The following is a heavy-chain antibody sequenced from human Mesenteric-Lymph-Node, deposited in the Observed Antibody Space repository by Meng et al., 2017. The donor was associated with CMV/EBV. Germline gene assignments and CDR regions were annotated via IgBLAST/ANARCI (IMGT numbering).Heavy chain of an antibody. Sequence: GESLKISCAASGFTFSSYVMHWVRQAPGKGLEWVSSISSSSSYIYYADSVKGRFTISRDNAKNSLYLQMNSLRAEDTAVYYCARDWCYDSSGYYCNWGQGTLVTVSS. D-gene: IGHD3-22*01. CDR1: GFTFSSYV. CDR3: ARDWCYDSSGYYCN. J-gene: IGHJ4*02. CDR2: ISSSSSYI. V-gene: IGHV3-21*01.